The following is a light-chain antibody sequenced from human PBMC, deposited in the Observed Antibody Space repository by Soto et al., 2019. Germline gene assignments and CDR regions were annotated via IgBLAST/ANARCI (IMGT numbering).Light chain of an antibody. J-gene: IGKJ5*01. CDR2: SAS. Sequence: PGERATLSCRASQSLTGGYLAWFQQKPGQTPRLLIYSASNRATGIPDRFSGSGSGTDFTLTISRLVPEDFVVYYCQQNGSLPITFGQGTRLEI. CDR1: QSLTGGY. CDR3: QQNGSLPIT. V-gene: IGKV3-20*01.